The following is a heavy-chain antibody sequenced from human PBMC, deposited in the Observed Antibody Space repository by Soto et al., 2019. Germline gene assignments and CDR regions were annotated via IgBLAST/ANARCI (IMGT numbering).Heavy chain of an antibody. Sequence: EVQLVESGGVLAQPGGSLRLSCAASGFTFNTFGMNWVHQAPGKGLEWISYISVTSTTIHYADSVKGRFAISRDNAKNSLYLEMDSLRVEDPAVYYCARDGAMTGVFDYWGPGTVVTVSS. D-gene: IGHD3-9*01. CDR2: ISVTSTTI. CDR3: ARDGAMTGVFDY. V-gene: IGHV3-48*01. CDR1: GFTFNTFG. J-gene: IGHJ4*02.